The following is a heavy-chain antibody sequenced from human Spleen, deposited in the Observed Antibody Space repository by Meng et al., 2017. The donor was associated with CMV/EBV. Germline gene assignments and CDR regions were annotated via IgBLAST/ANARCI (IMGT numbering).Heavy chain of an antibody. CDR1: GYTLTELS. CDR2: FDPEDGET. V-gene: IGHV1-24*01. Sequence: ASVKVSCKVSGYTLTELSMHWVRQAPGKGLEWMGGFDPEDGETIYAEKFQGRVTITADTSTDTAYMELSSLRSEDTAVYYCATGLQLDADYWGQGTLVTVSS. CDR3: ATGLQLDADY. J-gene: IGHJ4*02. D-gene: IGHD5-18*01.